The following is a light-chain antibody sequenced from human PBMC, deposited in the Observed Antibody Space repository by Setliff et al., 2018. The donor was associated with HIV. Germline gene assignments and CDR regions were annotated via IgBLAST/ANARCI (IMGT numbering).Light chain of an antibody. Sequence: QSALTQPPSVSGAPGQRVTISCIGSSSNIGAGYDVHWYQQLPGTAPKVLIYGNNNRPSGVPDRFSGSKSGSSASLVITGLQAEDEAEYFCQSYDSSLSAPFVFGTGTKVTVL. CDR3: QSYDSSLSAPFV. CDR1: SSNIGAGYD. V-gene: IGLV1-40*01. J-gene: IGLJ1*01. CDR2: GNN.